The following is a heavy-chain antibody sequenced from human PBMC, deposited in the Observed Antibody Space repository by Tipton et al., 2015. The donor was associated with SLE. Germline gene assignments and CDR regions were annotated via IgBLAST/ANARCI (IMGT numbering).Heavy chain of an antibody. CDR3: ARGRGLGAQSWFDP. D-gene: IGHD1-26*01. CDR2: IYYSGST. J-gene: IGHJ5*02. Sequence: LRLSCTVSGGSISSYYWSWIRQPPGKGLEWIGYIYYSGSTNYNPSLKSRVTISVDTSKNQFSLKLSSVTAADTAVHYCARGRGLGAQSWFDPWGQGTLVTVSS. CDR1: GGSISSYY. V-gene: IGHV4-59*01.